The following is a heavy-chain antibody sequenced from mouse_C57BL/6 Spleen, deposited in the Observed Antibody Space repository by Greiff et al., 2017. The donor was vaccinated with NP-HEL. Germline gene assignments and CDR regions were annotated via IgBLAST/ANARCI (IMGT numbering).Heavy chain of an antibody. Sequence: VQLQQSGPELVKPGASVKISCKASGYAFSSSWMNWVKQRPGKGLEWIGRIYPGDGDTNYNGKFKGKATLTADKSSSTAYMQLSSLTSEDSAVYFCARGGYDEGYWYFDVWGTGTTVTVSS. CDR3: ARGGYDEGYWYFDV. D-gene: IGHD2-2*01. V-gene: IGHV1-82*01. CDR2: IYPGDGDT. CDR1: GYAFSSSW. J-gene: IGHJ1*03.